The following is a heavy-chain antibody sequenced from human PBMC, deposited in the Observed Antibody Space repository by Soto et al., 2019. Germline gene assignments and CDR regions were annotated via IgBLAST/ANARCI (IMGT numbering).Heavy chain of an antibody. CDR1: VDSLSISSYD. J-gene: IGHJ4*02. CDR2: FYYSGTT. V-gene: IGHV4-39*01. Sequence: SETLSLTCTFSVDSLSISSYDWGWIRQPPGKGLEWIGSFYYSGTTYYNPSLKSRVTISVDTSKNQLSLKLNSVTAADTAVYYCARPKYSSSSALYDYWGQGTMVTVSS. CDR3: ARPKYSSSSALYDY. D-gene: IGHD6-6*01.